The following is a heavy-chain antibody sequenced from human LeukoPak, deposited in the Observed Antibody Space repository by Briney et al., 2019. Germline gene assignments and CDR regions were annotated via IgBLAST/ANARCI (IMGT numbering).Heavy chain of an antibody. V-gene: IGHV3-21*01. Sequence: PGGSLRLSCAASGFTFNIYVMNWVRQAPGKGLEWVSSISSNTKYIYYADSVKGRFTISRDNANNSLYLQMNSLRAEDTAVYYCARDWRYSSSSQHYFGMDVWGQGTTVTVSS. CDR2: ISSNTKYI. CDR3: ARDWRYSSSSQHYFGMDV. J-gene: IGHJ6*02. D-gene: IGHD6-6*01. CDR1: GFTFNIYV.